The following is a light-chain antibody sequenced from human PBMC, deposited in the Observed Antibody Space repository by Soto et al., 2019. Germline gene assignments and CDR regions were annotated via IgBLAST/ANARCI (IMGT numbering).Light chain of an antibody. CDR1: QSVSSTF. V-gene: IGKV3-20*01. CDR2: GAS. Sequence: EIVLTQSPGSLSLSPGERATLSCRASQSVSSTFFAWYQQRPGQAPRLLMYGASSRATGIPERFSGSGSGTDFTLTISGLEPEDFAVYYCQQFDRSVTFGQGTKVEIK. J-gene: IGKJ1*01. CDR3: QQFDRSVT.